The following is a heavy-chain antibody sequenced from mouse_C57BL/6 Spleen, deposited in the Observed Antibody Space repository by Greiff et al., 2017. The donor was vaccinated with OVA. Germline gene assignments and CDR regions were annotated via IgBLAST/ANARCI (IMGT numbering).Heavy chain of an antibody. V-gene: IGHV1-80*01. CDR2: IYPGDGDT. CDR3: ARLGITTNYFDY. Sequence: VKLMESGAELVKPGASVKISCKASGYAFSSYWMNWVKQRPGKGLEWIGQIYPGDGDTNYNGKFKGKATLTADKSSSTAYMQLSSLTSEDSAVYFCARLGITTNYFDYWGQGTTLTVSS. J-gene: IGHJ2*01. D-gene: IGHD1-1*01. CDR1: GYAFSSYW.